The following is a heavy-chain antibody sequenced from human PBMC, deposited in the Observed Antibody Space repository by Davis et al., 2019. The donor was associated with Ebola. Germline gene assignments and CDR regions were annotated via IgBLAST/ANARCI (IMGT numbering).Heavy chain of an antibody. V-gene: IGHV5-51*01. D-gene: IGHD6-19*01. J-gene: IGHJ3*01. Sequence: GESLKISCKGSGNSFNTYWIGWVRQIPGKGLEWIAIVYPGYSDTRYSPSFQGQVAISADEYITTAYLQLSSLKASDTAMYYCALLPYRSSWNDGFDFWGQGTMVTVSS. CDR2: VYPGYSDT. CDR1: GNSFNTYW. CDR3: ALLPYRSSWNDGFDF.